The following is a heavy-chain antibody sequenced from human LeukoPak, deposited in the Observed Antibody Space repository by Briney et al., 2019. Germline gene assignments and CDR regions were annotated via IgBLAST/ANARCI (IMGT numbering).Heavy chain of an antibody. J-gene: IGHJ6*03. CDR1: GGSISSSSYY. Sequence: SETLSLTCTVSGGSISSSSYYWGWIRQPPGKGLEWIGSIYYSGSTNYNPSLKSRVTMSVDTSNNQFSLKLNTVTAADTAVYYCARTYDSPGYYSPDYYYMDVWGKGTTVTISS. D-gene: IGHD3-22*01. CDR3: ARTYDSPGYYSPDYYYMDV. CDR2: IYYSGST. V-gene: IGHV4-39*07.